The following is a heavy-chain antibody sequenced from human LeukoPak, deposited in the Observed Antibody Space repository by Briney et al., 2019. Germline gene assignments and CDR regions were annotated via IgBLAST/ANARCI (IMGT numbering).Heavy chain of an antibody. D-gene: IGHD3-9*01. CDR2: IIPILGIA. V-gene: IGHV1-69*04. CDR1: GGTFSSYA. Sequence: ASVKVSCKASGGTFSSYAISWVRQAPGQGLEWMGRIIPILGIANYAQKFQGRVTMTTDTSTSTAYMELRSLRSDNTAVYYCARTPSYYDILTGSWRGGDLDYWGQGTLVTVSS. J-gene: IGHJ4*02. CDR3: ARTPSYYDILTGSWRGGDLDY.